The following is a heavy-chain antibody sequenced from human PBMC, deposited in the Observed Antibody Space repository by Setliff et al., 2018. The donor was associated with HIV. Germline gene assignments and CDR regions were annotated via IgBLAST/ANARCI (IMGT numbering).Heavy chain of an antibody. CDR3: ARWGGLGSMIAVVPYLDAFDI. V-gene: IGHV5-51*01. J-gene: IGHJ3*02. D-gene: IGHD3-22*01. CDR2: VSPSDSDT. CDR1: GYTFPIYW. Sequence: GESLKLSCKGSGYTFPIYWIGWVRQMPGKGLEWMGIVSPSDSDTRYSPSFQGQVTISVDKSISTAYLQWTSLKASDTAMYYCARWGGLGSMIAVVPYLDAFDIWGQGTTVTVSS.